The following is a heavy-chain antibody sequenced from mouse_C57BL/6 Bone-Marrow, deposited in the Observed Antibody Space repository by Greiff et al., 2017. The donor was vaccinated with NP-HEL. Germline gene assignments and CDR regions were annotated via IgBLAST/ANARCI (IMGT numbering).Heavy chain of an antibody. D-gene: IGHD2-1*01. CDR1: GYTFTSYW. CDR2: IYPGNSDT. V-gene: IGHV1-5*01. J-gene: IGHJ2*01. Sequence: DVQLQQSGTVLARPGASVKMSCKTSGYTFTSYWMHWVKQRPGQGLEWIGAIYPGNSDTSYNQKFKGKAKLTAVTSASTAYMELSSLTNEDSAVYYGTRRAIYYGVYFDYWGQGTTLTVSS. CDR3: TRRAIYYGVYFDY.